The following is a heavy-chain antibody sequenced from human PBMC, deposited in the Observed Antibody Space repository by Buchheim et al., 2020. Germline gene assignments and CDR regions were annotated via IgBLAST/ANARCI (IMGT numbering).Heavy chain of an antibody. Sequence: QVQLVESGRGLVQPGRSLRLSCAVSGFAINSYSMHWVRQAPGKGLDWVATISNDGTNQFYADSVKGRFTISRDNFKNTLYLQMNSLRPDDTAMYYCAGRYDFCNYWGRGTL. CDR2: ISNDGTNQ. V-gene: IGHV3-30-3*01. CDR1: GFAINSYS. D-gene: IGHD3-3*01. J-gene: IGHJ4*02. CDR3: AGRYDFCNY.